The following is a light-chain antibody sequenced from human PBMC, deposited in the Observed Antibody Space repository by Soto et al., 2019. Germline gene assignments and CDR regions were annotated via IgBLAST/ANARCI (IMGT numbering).Light chain of an antibody. CDR3: TSYTSGNFAV. V-gene: IGLV2-14*01. CDR2: EVN. CDR1: SSDVGGYNY. J-gene: IGLJ1*01. Sequence: QSALTQPASVSGSPGQSITISCTGTSSDVGGYNYVSWYQQHPGKAPKLMIYEVNKRPSGVPNRFAGSKSGNTASLTISGLQAEDEAGYYCTSYTSGNFAVLGTGTKLTVL.